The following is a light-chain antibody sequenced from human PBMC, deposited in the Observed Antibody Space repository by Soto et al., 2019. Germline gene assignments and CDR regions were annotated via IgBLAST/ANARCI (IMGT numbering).Light chain of an antibody. V-gene: IGKV3-11*01. Sequence: EIVFTPSPATLSLSPGERATLSCRASQSVSSDLAWWQQKPGQAPRLLIYAASNSATGIACRFSTSGSGIDFTLTISSLDHEDFAVYYCQQRSNWPRKFGQGTKVDIK. CDR2: AAS. CDR1: QSVSSD. J-gene: IGKJ1*01. CDR3: QQRSNWPRK.